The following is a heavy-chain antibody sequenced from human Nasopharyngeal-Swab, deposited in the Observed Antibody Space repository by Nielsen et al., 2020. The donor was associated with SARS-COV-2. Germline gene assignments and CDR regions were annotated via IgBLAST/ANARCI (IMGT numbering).Heavy chain of an antibody. J-gene: IGHJ4*02. CDR2: IGRYGTDI. V-gene: IGHV3-21*01. CDR1: GFTFRDYS. Sequence: GGSLRLSCAASGFTFRDYSMNWVRQAPGKGLEWVSSIGRYGTDIFHADSVKGRFSVFRDAANKSIYLQMRSLRAEDTAVYYCARDGDLNGLYYWGQGALVTVSS. CDR3: ARDGDLNGLYY. D-gene: IGHD3-9*01.